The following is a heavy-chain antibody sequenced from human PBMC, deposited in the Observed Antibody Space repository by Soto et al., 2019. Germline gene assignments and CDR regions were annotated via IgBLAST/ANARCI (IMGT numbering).Heavy chain of an antibody. CDR2: ISGSSTST. D-gene: IGHD3-10*01. V-gene: IGHV3-23*01. J-gene: IGHJ4*02. Sequence: EVQLSGSGGGLVQPGGSLRLSCAASGFTFSSYAMSWVRQAPGKGLEWISAISGSSTSTYYADSVKGRFTSSRDNSKNTLYLQMNSLRAEDTGVYYCAKEPSSGFAMENYFDYWGQGTLVTVSS. CDR3: AKEPSSGFAMENYFDY. CDR1: GFTFSSYA.